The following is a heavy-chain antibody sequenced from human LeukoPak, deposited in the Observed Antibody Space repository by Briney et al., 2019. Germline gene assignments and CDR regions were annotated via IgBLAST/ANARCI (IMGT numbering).Heavy chain of an antibody. CDR3: ARATPQWTLEMATIHPFDY. CDR1: GGSVSSGSYY. Sequence: SETLSLTCTVSGGSVSSGSYYWSWIRQPPGEGLEWIGYVSYSGSTNYNPSLKSRVTISVDTSKNQFSLKLSSVTAADTAVYYCARATPQWTLEMATIHPFDYWGQGTLVTVSS. V-gene: IGHV4-61*01. D-gene: IGHD5-12*01. CDR2: VSYSGST. J-gene: IGHJ4*02.